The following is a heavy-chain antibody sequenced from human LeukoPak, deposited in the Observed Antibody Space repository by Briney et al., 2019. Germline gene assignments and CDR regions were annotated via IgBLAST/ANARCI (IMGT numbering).Heavy chain of an antibody. CDR2: IYYSGST. J-gene: IGHJ5*02. CDR1: GGSFSGYY. D-gene: IGHD3-10*01. Sequence: SETLSLTCVVYGGSFSGYYWSWIRQPPGKGLEWIGYIYYSGSTNFNPSLKSRVTISVDTSTNQCSLKLKSVTAADTAVYYCARVVYRGENWFDPWGQGTLVTVSS. V-gene: IGHV4-59*01. CDR3: ARVVYRGENWFDP.